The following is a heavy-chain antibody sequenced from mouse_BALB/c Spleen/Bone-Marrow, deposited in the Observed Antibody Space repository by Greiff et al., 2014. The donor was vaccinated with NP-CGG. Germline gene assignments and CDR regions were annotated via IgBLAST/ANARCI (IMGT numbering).Heavy chain of an antibody. Sequence: VQLQQSGAELVKPGASVKLSCKASGYTFTSYWMHWVKQRPGQGLEWIGEINPSNGRTNYNEKFESKATLTVDKSSSTAYMQLSSLTSEDSAVYYCARSDGYYPYYYAMDYWGQGTSVTVSS. D-gene: IGHD2-3*01. V-gene: IGHV1S81*02. CDR3: ARSDGYYPYYYAMDY. J-gene: IGHJ4*01. CDR1: GYTFTSYW. CDR2: INPSNGRT.